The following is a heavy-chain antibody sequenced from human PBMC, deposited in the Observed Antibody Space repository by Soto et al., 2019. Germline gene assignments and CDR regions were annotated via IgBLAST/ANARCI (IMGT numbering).Heavy chain of an antibody. Sequence: EVQLVESGGGLVKPGWSLRLSCAPSGFTFSSYSMNWVRQAPGKGLEWVSSISSSSSYIYYEDSVKGRLTISRDNAKNSLFLQMNSLRGEDTAVYYCARDVGNYDILAGYYTDGYYFAYWGQGTLVTVSS. CDR3: ARDVGNYDILAGYYTDGYYFAY. J-gene: IGHJ4*02. CDR1: GFTFSSYS. CDR2: ISSSSSYI. V-gene: IGHV3-21*01. D-gene: IGHD3-9*01.